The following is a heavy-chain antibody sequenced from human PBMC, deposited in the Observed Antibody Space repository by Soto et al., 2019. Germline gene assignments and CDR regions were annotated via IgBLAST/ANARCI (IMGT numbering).Heavy chain of an antibody. CDR2: IYSGGTT. CDR3: ARDRSGDSSGYYGWD. Sequence: EVQLVESGGGLIQSGGSLRLSCAASGFNVSTTYMAWVRQAPGKGLEWVSIIYSGGTTYYADSVKGRFTISRDNSKNTLYLKMNGLRVDDTAVYYCARDRSGDSSGYYGWDWGQGTLVPVSS. J-gene: IGHJ4*02. CDR1: GFNVSTTY. V-gene: IGHV3-53*01. D-gene: IGHD3-22*01.